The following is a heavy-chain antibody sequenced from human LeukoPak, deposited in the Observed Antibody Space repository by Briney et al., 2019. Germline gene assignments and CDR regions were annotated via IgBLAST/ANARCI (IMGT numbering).Heavy chain of an antibody. J-gene: IGHJ5*02. CDR1: GGSFSGYY. CDR3: ARLKYYDSSGQYGFDP. Sequence: SETLSLTCAVYGGSFSGYYSSWIRQPPGKGLEWIGENNHSGSTNYNPSLKSRVTISVDKSKNQFSLKLSSVTAADTAVYYCARLKYYDSSGQYGFDPWGQGTLVTVSS. CDR2: NNHSGST. V-gene: IGHV4-34*01. D-gene: IGHD3-22*01.